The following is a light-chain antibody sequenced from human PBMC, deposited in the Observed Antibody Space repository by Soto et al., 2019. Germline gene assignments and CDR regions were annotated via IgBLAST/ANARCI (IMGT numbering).Light chain of an antibody. CDR2: GAS. V-gene: IGKV3-15*01. Sequence: EIVMTQSPASLSVPPGERATLSCRASQSVSSNFAWYLQKPGQAPRLLIYGASTRATAVPARFTASGSGTEFTLTISSLQSEDFAVYYCQQYNNWPITFGQGTRLEIK. J-gene: IGKJ5*01. CDR1: QSVSSN. CDR3: QQYNNWPIT.